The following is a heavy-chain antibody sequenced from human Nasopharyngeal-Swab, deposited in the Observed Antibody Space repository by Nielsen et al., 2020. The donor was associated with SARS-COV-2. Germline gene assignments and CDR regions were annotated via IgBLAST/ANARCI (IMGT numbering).Heavy chain of an antibody. Sequence: WSRQPPWKGLEWVAVISYDGSNKYYADSVKGRFTISRDNSKNTLYLQMNSLRAEDTAVYYCAKSSVPDYWGKGTLVTVLL. J-gene: IGHJ4*02. D-gene: IGHD1-1*01. V-gene: IGHV3-30*18. CDR2: ISYDGSNK. CDR3: AKSSVPDY.